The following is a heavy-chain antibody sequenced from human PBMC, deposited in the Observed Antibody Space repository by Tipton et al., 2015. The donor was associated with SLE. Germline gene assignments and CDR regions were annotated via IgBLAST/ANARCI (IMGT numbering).Heavy chain of an antibody. D-gene: IGHD3-16*01. CDR2: IYYSGST. CDR3: ARDPGGQTGAFDI. V-gene: IGHV4-59*01. J-gene: IGHJ3*02. Sequence: LRLSCAVSGYSISDYYWGWIRQPPGKGLEWIGYIYYSGSTHYNPSLGSRVTMSVDTSKNQFSLKLTSVTAADTAVYYCARDPGGQTGAFDIWGPGTTVTVSS. CDR1: GYSISDYY.